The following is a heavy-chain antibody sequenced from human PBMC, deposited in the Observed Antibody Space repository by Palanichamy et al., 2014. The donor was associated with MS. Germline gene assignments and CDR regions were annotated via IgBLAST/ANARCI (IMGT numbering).Heavy chain of an antibody. J-gene: IGHJ3*02. V-gene: IGHV3-9*01. CDR3: VKDPERSGWFEAFHI. CDR1: GFTFDDYA. D-gene: IGHD6-19*01. Sequence: EVQLVESGGGFVQPGRSLRLSCAASGFTFDDYAVHWVRQAPGKGLEWVSSISWNSDSMGYADSVKGRFTISRDNAKNSLYLQMNSLRVEDTALYHCVKDPERSGWFEAFHIWGQGTMVTVSS. CDR2: ISWNSDSM.